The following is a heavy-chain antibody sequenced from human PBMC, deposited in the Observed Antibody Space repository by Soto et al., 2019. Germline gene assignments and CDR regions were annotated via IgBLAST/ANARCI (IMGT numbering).Heavy chain of an antibody. CDR2: IDPSDSQT. CDR3: ARQGGSYWYDRPNFDC. V-gene: IGHV5-10-1*01. D-gene: IGHD3-10*01. CDR1: GYTFASHW. J-gene: IGHJ4*02. Sequence: SLKISCEGSGYTFASHWINWVRQTPDKGLEWMGKIDPSDSQTAYSPSFQGHVTISVDESTNAAYLQWNRLKASDTATYFCARQGGSYWYDRPNFDCCGQRTLVTVSS.